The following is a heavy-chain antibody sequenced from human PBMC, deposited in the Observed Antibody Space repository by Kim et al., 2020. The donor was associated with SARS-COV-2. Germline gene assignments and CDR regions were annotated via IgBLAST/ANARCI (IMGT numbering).Heavy chain of an antibody. CDR3: AKSPHAFFLDSSGYHFDY. J-gene: IGHJ4*02. V-gene: IGHV3-9*01. CDR2: ISWNSGSI. Sequence: GGSLRLSCAASGFTFDDYAMHWVRQAPGKGLEWVSGISWNSGSIGYADSVKGRFTISRDNAKNSLYLQRNSLRAEDTALYYCAKSPHAFFLDSSGYHFDYWGQGTLVTVSS. D-gene: IGHD3-22*01. CDR1: GFTFDDYA.